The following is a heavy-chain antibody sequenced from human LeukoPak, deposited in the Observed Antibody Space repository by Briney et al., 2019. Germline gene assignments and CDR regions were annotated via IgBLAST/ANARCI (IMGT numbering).Heavy chain of an antibody. CDR3: ARDSDTGMGALGY. Sequence: SETLSLTCTVSGGSISSYYWSWIRQPPGKGLEWIGYIYYSGSTNYNPSLKSRVTISVDTSKNQFSLKLSSVTAADTAVYYCARDSDTGMGALGYWGQGTLVTVSS. J-gene: IGHJ4*02. V-gene: IGHV4-59*01. CDR2: IYYSGST. D-gene: IGHD5-18*01. CDR1: GGSISSYY.